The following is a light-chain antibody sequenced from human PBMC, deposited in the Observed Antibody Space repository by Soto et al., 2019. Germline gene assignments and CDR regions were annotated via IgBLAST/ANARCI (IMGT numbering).Light chain of an antibody. Sequence: EIVLTQSPGTLSLSPGERATLSCRASQSVSRNFLAWYRQKPGQAPRLLIYGASNRATDTPDRFSGSGSGADFSLTISRLEPEDFAVYYCQQYGSSPWTFGQGTKVEIK. CDR2: GAS. CDR3: QQYGSSPWT. CDR1: QSVSRNF. V-gene: IGKV3-20*01. J-gene: IGKJ1*01.